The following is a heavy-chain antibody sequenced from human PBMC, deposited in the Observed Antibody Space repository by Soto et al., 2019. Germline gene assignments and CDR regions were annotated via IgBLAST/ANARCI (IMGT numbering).Heavy chain of an antibody. V-gene: IGHV3-9*01. D-gene: IGHD6-19*01. CDR3: AKMVAGSTTFDY. CDR2: ISWNSGSI. CDR1: GFTFDDYA. J-gene: IGHJ4*02. Sequence: GGSLRLSCAASGFTFDDYAMHWVRQAPGKGLEWVSGISWNSGSIGYADSVKGRFTISRDNAKNSLYLQMNSLRAEDTALYYCAKMVAGSTTFDYWGQGTLVTAPQ.